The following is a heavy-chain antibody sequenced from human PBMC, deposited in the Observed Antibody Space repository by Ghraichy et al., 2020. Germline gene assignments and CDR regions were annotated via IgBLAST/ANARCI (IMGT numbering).Heavy chain of an antibody. Sequence: GGSLRLSCAASGFTFSDYYMSWIRQAPGKGLEWVSYISSSGSTISYADSVKGRFTISRDNAKNSLYLQMNSLRAEDTAVYYCARADYDSSGYYYGYYFDYWGHGTLVTVSS. CDR2: ISSSGSTI. CDR3: ARADYDSSGYYYGYYFDY. V-gene: IGHV3-11*04. CDR1: GFTFSDYY. D-gene: IGHD3-22*01. J-gene: IGHJ4*01.